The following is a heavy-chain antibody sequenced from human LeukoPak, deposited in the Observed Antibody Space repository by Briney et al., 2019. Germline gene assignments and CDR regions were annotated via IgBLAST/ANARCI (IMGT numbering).Heavy chain of an antibody. V-gene: IGHV1-69*01. Sequence: SVKVSCKASGGTFSGYAISWVRQAPGQGLEWMGGIIPIFGTANYAQKFQGRVTITADESTSTAYMELSSLRSEDTAVYYCASYCSSTSCANYYYYYGMDVWGQGTTVTVSS. CDR2: IIPIFGTA. CDR3: ASYCSSTSCANYYYYYGMDV. D-gene: IGHD2-2*01. J-gene: IGHJ6*02. CDR1: GGTFSGYA.